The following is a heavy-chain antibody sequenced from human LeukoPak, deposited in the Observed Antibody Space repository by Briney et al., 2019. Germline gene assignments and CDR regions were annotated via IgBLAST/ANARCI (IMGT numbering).Heavy chain of an antibody. CDR3: ARSSTSYYDFWSGYFDP. CDR1: GYTFTGYY. D-gene: IGHD3-3*01. V-gene: IGHV1-2*02. CDR2: INPNSGGT. J-gene: IGHJ5*02. Sequence: ASVKVSCKASGYTFTGYYMHWVRQAPGQGLEWMGWINPNSGGTNYAQKFQGRVTMTRDTSISTAYMELSRLRSDDTAVYYCARSSTSYYDFWSGYFDPWGQGTLVTVSS.